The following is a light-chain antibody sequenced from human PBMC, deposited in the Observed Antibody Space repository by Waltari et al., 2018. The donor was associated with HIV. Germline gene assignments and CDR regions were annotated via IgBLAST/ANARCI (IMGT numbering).Light chain of an antibody. CDR2: GAS. V-gene: IGKV3-20*01. CDR1: QSISSSY. CDR3: QQYVSSQT. J-gene: IGKJ1*01. Sequence: EIVLTQSPGTLSLSPGDRATLSCRASQSISSSYLAWYQQKPGQAPRLLMYGASNRATGIPDRFSGGGAGTDFTLTSSRLEAEDLAVYYCQQYVSSQTFGQGTKVEIK.